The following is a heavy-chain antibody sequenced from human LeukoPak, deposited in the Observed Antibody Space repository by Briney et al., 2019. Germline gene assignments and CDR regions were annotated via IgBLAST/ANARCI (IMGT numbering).Heavy chain of an antibody. CDR2: IYYSGST. V-gene: IGHV4-31*03. J-gene: IGHJ6*03. Sequence: SQTLFLTCTVSGGSISSGGYYWSWIRQHPGKGLEWIGYIYYSGSTYYNPSLKSRVTISVDTSKNQFSLKLSSVTAADTAVYYCARDYYYYYYMDVWGKGTTVTVSS. CDR3: ARDYYYYYYMDV. CDR1: GGSISSGGYY.